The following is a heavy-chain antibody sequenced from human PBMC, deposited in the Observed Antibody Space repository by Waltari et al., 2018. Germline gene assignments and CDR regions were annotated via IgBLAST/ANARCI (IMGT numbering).Heavy chain of an antibody. Sequence: EVQLLESGGGLIHPGGSLRLSCEALGFTFSNYAMSWVRQAPGKGLEWVSTILGSGDTTYYADSLKGRFTISRDNSKNTLYLQINSLRAEDTAVYYCAKDGNARFLEWLLHFDFWGQGSLVTVSS. J-gene: IGHJ4*02. CDR2: ILGSGDTT. D-gene: IGHD3-3*01. CDR1: GFTFSNYA. CDR3: AKDGNARFLEWLLHFDF. V-gene: IGHV3-23*01.